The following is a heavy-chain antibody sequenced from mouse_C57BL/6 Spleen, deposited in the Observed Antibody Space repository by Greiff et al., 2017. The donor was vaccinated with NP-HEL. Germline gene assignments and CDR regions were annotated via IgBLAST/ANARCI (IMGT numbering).Heavy chain of an antibody. CDR3: TRIVTTYYAMDY. V-gene: IGHV1-15*01. D-gene: IGHD2-5*01. CDR2: IDPETGGT. CDR1: GYTFTDYE. J-gene: IGHJ4*01. Sequence: QVQLQQSGAELVRPGASVTLSCKASGYTFTDYEMHWVKQTPVHGLEWIGAIDPETGGTAYNQKFKGKAILTADKSSSTAYMELRSLTSEDSAVYYCTRIVTTYYAMDYWGQGTSVTVSS.